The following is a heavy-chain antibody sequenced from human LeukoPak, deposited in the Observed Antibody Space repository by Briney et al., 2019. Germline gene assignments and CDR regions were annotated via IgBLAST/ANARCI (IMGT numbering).Heavy chain of an antibody. CDR1: GFTFSDYH. Sequence: GGSLRLSCAASGFTFSDYHMSWIRQAPGKGLEWVSYISSSSSYTNYADSVKGRFTISRDNAKNSLYLQMNSLRAEDTAVYYCARSGSGSYFDYWGQGTLVTVSS. J-gene: IGHJ4*02. CDR2: ISSSSSYT. D-gene: IGHD3-10*01. CDR3: ARSGSGSYFDY. V-gene: IGHV3-11*06.